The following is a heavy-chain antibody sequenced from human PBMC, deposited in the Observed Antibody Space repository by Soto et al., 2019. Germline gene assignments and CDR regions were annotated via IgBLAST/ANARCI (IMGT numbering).Heavy chain of an antibody. J-gene: IGHJ3*01. CDR3: TRDPNGDHIGAFDF. V-gene: IGHV3-23*01. Sequence: EVQVLESGGGLVQPGGSLRLSCSTSEFTFSAYAMTWVHQPPGEGLEWVASISGSGGDTSYADSVKGRFSIFRDNSKNTLYLRMYSLRVEDTAVYYCTRDPNGDHIGAFDFWGQGILVTVSS. D-gene: IGHD4-17*01. CDR2: ISGSGGDT. CDR1: EFTFSAYA.